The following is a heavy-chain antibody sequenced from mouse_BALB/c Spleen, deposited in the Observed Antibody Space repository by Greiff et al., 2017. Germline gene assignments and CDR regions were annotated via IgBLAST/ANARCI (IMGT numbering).Heavy chain of an antibody. Sequence: EVQLVESGGGLVQPGGSLKLSCAASGFDFSRYWMSWVRQAPGKGLEWIGEINPDSSTINYTPSLKDKFIISRDNAKNTLYLQMSKVRSEDTALYYCARHGNYRGYYFDDWGQGTTLTVSS. CDR1: GFDFSRYW. CDR2: INPDSSTI. V-gene: IGHV4-1*02. D-gene: IGHD2-1*01. J-gene: IGHJ2*01. CDR3: ARHGNYRGYYFDD.